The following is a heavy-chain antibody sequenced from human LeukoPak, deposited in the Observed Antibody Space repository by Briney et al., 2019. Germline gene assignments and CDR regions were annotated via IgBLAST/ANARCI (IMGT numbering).Heavy chain of an antibody. D-gene: IGHD2-15*01. CDR3: ARDGGVVVAADNWFDP. CDR2: IYSSGST. J-gene: IGHJ5*02. CDR1: GRSISSYY. Sequence: SETLSLTCAVYGRSISSYYWSWIRQPAGKGLEWIGRIYSSGSTNYNPSLKSRVTMSVDTSKNQFSLKLSSVTAADTAVYYCARDGGVVVAADNWFDPWGQGTLVTVSS. V-gene: IGHV4-4*07.